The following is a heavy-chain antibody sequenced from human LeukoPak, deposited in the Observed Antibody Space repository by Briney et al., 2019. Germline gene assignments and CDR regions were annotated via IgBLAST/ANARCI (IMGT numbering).Heavy chain of an antibody. CDR2: INPNSGGT. V-gene: IGHV1-2*02. CDR1: GYTFTGYY. D-gene: IGHD2-15*01. CDR3: ARRRGYCSGGSRFFVFDY. J-gene: IGHJ4*02. Sequence: ASVKVSCKASGYTFTGYYMHWVRQAPGQGLEWMGWINPNSGGTNSAQKFQDRVTMTRDTSISTAYMELSRLRSDDTAVYYCARRRGYCSGGSRFFVFDYWGQGTLVTVSS.